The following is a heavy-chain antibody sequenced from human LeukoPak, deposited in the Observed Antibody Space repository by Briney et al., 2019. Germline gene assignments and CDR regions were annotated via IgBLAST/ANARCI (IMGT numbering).Heavy chain of an antibody. CDR1: GFTFSSCW. D-gene: IGHD5/OR15-5a*01. CDR3: ARVNVCPTCHFDY. Sequence: GGSLRLSCAASGFTFSSCWMHWVRQAPGKGLVWVSRISTDGSSAIYADSVKGRFTISRDNAKKTLYLQMNSLRAEDTAVYYCARVNVCPTCHFDYWGQGTLVTVSS. V-gene: IGHV3-74*01. CDR2: ISTDGSSA. J-gene: IGHJ4*02.